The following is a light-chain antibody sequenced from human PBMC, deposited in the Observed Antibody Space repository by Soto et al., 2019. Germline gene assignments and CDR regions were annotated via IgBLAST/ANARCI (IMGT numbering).Light chain of an antibody. Sequence: EIVMTQSPDTLSLSPGDRVTLSCRASQSINNYLAWYQQKPGQAPRLLIFGASSRATGIPDKFSGSGSGTDFTLTISRLEPEDFAVYYCQQYGSSSTFGQGTRLEIK. CDR2: GAS. J-gene: IGKJ5*01. CDR1: QSINNY. V-gene: IGKV3-20*01. CDR3: QQYGSSST.